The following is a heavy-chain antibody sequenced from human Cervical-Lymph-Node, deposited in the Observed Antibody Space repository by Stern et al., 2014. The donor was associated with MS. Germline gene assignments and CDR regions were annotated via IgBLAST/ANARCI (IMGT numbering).Heavy chain of an antibody. Sequence: EVQLEESGGGLIQPGGSLRLSCAASGFTVSSNYMSWVRQAPGKGLEWVSVIYSGGSTYYADSVKGLFTISRDNSKNTLYLQMNSLRAEDTAVYYCARGPTGYSSGWQDYWGQGTLVTVSS. D-gene: IGHD6-19*01. CDR2: IYSGGST. J-gene: IGHJ4*02. CDR3: ARGPTGYSSGWQDY. CDR1: GFTVSSNY. V-gene: IGHV3-53*01.